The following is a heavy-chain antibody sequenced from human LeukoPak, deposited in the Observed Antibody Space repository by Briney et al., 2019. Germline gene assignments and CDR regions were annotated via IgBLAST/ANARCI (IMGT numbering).Heavy chain of an antibody. Sequence: GGSLRLSCAASGFTLSNYWMHWVRQAPGKGLVWVSRINSGGRTTGYAGSVKGRFTISRDNAEKMLYLQMNSLRAEDTAVYYCVRDRPSNYYDSSVDAFDIWGRGTMVTVSS. V-gene: IGHV3-74*01. J-gene: IGHJ3*02. CDR2: INSGGRTT. CDR1: GFTLSNYW. D-gene: IGHD3-22*01. CDR3: VRDRPSNYYDSSVDAFDI.